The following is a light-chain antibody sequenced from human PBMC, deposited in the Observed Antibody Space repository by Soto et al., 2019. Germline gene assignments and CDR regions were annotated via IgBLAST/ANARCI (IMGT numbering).Light chain of an antibody. Sequence: TQSPATLSVSPGESATRSCRASQSVSSHVVWYQQKPGQAPRRLISDSSTRATGIPARFSGSGSGTEFTLTISSLQSDDSAIYYCQQFGDWPSFGLGTKVDI. CDR1: QSVSSH. CDR3: QQFGDWPS. V-gene: IGKV3-15*01. CDR2: DSS. J-gene: IGKJ1*01.